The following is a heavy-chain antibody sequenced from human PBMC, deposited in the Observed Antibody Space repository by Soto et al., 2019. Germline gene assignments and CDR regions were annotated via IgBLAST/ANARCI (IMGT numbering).Heavy chain of an antibody. CDR3: ARSAPFDIYAITPVEF. CDR1: GWTFTPFG. CDR2: ISANNGNT. D-gene: IGHD3-9*01. V-gene: IGHV1-18*01. J-gene: IGHJ4*02. Sequence: ASVKGSWKDAGWTFTPFGMSCVPQAPGQELEWVGWISANNGNTKYSQKFQGRVSLTTETSASTAYMELRSLRSDDTAVYYCARSAPFDIYAITPVEFWGQGNLVTGSS.